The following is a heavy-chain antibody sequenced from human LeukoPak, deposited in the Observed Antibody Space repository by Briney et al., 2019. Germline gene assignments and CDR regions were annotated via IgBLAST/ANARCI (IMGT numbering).Heavy chain of an antibody. Sequence: ASVKVSCKASGGTFSSYAISWVRQASGQGLEWMGGIIPIFGTANYAQKFQGRVTITADKSTSTAYMELSSLRSEDTAVYYCAVNFDWLPNWFDPWGQGTLVTVSS. CDR1: GGTFSSYA. D-gene: IGHD3-9*01. CDR2: IIPIFGTA. CDR3: AVNFDWLPNWFDP. V-gene: IGHV1-69*06. J-gene: IGHJ5*02.